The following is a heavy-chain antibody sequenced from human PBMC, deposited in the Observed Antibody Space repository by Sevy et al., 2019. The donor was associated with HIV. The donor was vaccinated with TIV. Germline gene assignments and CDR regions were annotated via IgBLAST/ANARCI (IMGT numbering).Heavy chain of an antibody. V-gene: IGHV3-7*04. CDR1: GFTFSSAW. Sequence: GGSLRLSCAASGFTFSSAWMSWVRQAPGKGLEWVANIKQDGSEKYYVDSVKGRFTISRDNAKNSLYLQMNSLRAEDTAVYYCARAIGAASSYWGQGTLVTVSS. D-gene: IGHD6-13*01. J-gene: IGHJ4*02. CDR2: IKQDGSEK. CDR3: ARAIGAASSY.